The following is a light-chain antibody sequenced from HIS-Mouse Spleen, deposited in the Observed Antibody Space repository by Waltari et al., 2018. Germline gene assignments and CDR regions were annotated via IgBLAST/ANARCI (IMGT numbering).Light chain of an antibody. Sequence: QYALTQPASVSGSPGQSITISCTGTSSAVGGYNYVSWYPQHPGKAPKLMIYEVSNRPSGVSNRFSGSKSGNTASLTISGLQAEDEADYYCSSYTSSSTNVVFGGGTKLTVL. CDR1: SSAVGGYNY. J-gene: IGLJ2*01. CDR3: SSYTSSSTNVV. V-gene: IGLV2-14*01. CDR2: EVS.